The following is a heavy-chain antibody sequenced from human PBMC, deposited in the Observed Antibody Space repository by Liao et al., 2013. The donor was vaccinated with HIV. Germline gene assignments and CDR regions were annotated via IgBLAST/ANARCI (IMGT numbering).Heavy chain of an antibody. CDR2: IASDGST. Sequence: QVQLQESGPRLVKPSATLSLICSVSRGSISGYYWSWIRQSAGKGLEWIGRIASDGSTNHNPSLRRRVTLSVDTSKNQFSLHLISVTAADTAVYYCVRERGFFDYWGQGSRVSVSS. CDR1: RGSISGYY. CDR3: VRERGFFDY. D-gene: IGHD3-10*01. J-gene: IGHJ4*02. V-gene: IGHV4-4*07.